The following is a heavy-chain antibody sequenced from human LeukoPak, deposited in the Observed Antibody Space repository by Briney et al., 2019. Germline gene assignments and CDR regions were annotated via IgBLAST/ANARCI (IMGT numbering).Heavy chain of an antibody. CDR1: GGTFSSYA. D-gene: IGHD6-19*01. Sequence: ASVKVSCKASGGTFSSYAISWVQQAPGQGLEWMGRIIPILGIANYAQKFQGGVTITADKSTSTAYMELSSLRSEDTAVYYCARDLGEGSYSSGKEGSCWGQGTLVTVSS. V-gene: IGHV1-69*04. CDR3: ARDLGEGSYSSGKEGSC. CDR2: IIPILGIA. J-gene: IGHJ4*02.